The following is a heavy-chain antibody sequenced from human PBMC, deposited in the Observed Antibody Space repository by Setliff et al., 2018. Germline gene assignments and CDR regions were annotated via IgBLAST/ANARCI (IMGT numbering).Heavy chain of an antibody. CDR3: AGSEEQWLNPGFFDF. D-gene: IGHD6-19*01. J-gene: IGHJ4*02. V-gene: IGHV1-18*01. CDR1: GYTFTRYC. CDR2: ISAYDGNT. Sequence: ASVKVSCKASGYTFTRYCISWVRQAPGQGLEWMGWISAYDGNTNYAQKLQGRVTMTTDTSTSTAYMEVRSLRSDDTAVYYCAGSEEQWLNPGFFDFWGQGTLVTVSS.